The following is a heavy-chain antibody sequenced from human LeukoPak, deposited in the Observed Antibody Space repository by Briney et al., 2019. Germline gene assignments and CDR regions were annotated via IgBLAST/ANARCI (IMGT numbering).Heavy chain of an antibody. Sequence: QPGGSLRLSCAASGFTFSSYSMKWVRQAPGKGLEWVSYISSSSYTIYYADSVKGRFTISRDNARNSLYLQMNSLRAEDTAVYYCARVYGSGTYLFDYWGQGTLVTVSS. CDR2: ISSSSYTI. J-gene: IGHJ4*02. CDR3: ARVYGSGTYLFDY. CDR1: GFTFSSYS. V-gene: IGHV3-48*04. D-gene: IGHD3-10*01.